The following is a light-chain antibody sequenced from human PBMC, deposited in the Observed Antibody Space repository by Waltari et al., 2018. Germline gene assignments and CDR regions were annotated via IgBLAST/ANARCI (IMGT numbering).Light chain of an antibody. Sequence: DIQLTQSPSFLSASVGDRVTITCRASQGISSYLAWYQQQPGEAPKLLISAASTLQSGVPSRFSGSGSGTEFTLTISSLQPEDFATYYCQQSYSTPWTFGQGTKVEIK. CDR2: AAS. V-gene: IGKV1-9*01. J-gene: IGKJ1*01. CDR3: QQSYSTPWT. CDR1: QGISSY.